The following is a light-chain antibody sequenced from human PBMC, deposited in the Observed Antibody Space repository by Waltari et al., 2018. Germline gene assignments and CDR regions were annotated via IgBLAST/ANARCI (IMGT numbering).Light chain of an antibody. CDR1: SSNIGNNY. CDR3: GTWDSSLSGAV. J-gene: IGLJ7*01. CDR2: ENT. Sequence: QSVLTQPPSVSAAPGQRVTISCSGGSSNIGNNYVSWYRQFPGTAPKLLIYENTERPSGMPGRVSCSKSGTSATLDITGLQAVDEADYYCGTWDSSLSGAVFGGGTHLTVL. V-gene: IGLV1-51*02.